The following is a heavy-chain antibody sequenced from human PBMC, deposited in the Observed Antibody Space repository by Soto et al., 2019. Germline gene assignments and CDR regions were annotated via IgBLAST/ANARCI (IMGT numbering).Heavy chain of an antibody. Sequence: PSGTLSLTXTVSGGSISSSSYYWGWIRQPPGKGLEWIGSIYYSGSTYYNPSLKSRVTISVDTSKNQFSLKLSSVTAADTAVYYCASHVLRYFDWLPHPYGMDVWGQGPTLTVSS. CDR1: GGSISSSSYY. D-gene: IGHD3-9*01. CDR2: IYYSGST. V-gene: IGHV4-39*01. J-gene: IGHJ6*02. CDR3: ASHVLRYFDWLPHPYGMDV.